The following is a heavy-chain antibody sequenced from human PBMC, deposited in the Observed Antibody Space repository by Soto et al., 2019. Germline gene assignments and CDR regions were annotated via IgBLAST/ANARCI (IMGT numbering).Heavy chain of an antibody. CDR2: IYYSGST. CDR1: GGSISSSSYY. J-gene: IGHJ5*02. CDR3: ARHWGLWGGWQSWFDP. Sequence: PSETLSLTCTVSGGSISSSSYYWGWIRQPPGKGLEGIGSIYYSGSTYYNPSLKSRVTISVDTSKNQFSLKLSSVTAADTAVYYCARHWGLWGGWQSWFDPWGQGTLVTVSS. D-gene: IGHD6-19*01. V-gene: IGHV4-39*01.